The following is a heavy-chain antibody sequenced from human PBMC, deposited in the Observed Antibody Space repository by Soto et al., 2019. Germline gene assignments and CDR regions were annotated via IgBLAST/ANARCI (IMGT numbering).Heavy chain of an antibody. CDR1: GFSLSTRGVA. CDR2: IYWDDDK. V-gene: IGHV2-5*02. D-gene: IGHD3-10*01. CDR3: AHGLFPGSYTYFVY. Sequence: QSTLKESGPALVKPTQTLTLTCTFSGFSLSTRGVAVAWIRQPPGKALEWLALIYWDDDKRYSPSLKSRLTITKDTSKNQVVLTMTNMDPVDTATYYCAHGLFPGSYTYFVYWGQGTLVTVSS. J-gene: IGHJ4*02.